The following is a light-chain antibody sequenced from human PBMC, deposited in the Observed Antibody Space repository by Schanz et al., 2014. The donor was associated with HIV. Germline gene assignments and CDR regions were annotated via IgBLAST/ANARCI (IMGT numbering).Light chain of an antibody. Sequence: QSVLTQPASVSGSPGQSITISCTGTSSDVGGYNYVSWYQQHPGKAPKLMIYDVSNRPSGVSNRFSGSKSGNTASLTISGLQAEDEADYYCSSYADSNNYVFGTGTKVTVL. V-gene: IGLV2-14*03. CDR3: SSYADSNNYV. J-gene: IGLJ1*01. CDR1: SSDVGGYNY. CDR2: DVS.